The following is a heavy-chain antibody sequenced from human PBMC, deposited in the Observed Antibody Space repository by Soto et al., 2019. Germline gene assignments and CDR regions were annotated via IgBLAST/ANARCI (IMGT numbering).Heavy chain of an antibody. CDR1: GFTFNTYA. J-gene: IGHJ3*01. CDR2: ISLTGGSV. CDR3: ARVIRRDAYGAFDV. D-gene: IGHD4-17*01. V-gene: IGHV3-23*01. Sequence: GGSLRLSCAASGFTFNTYAMTWVRQPPGKGLEWVSSISLTGGSVYDADSVKGRFTISRDNSKNILYLQMTSLRVEDTAKYFCARVIRRDAYGAFDVWGQGTMVTVSS.